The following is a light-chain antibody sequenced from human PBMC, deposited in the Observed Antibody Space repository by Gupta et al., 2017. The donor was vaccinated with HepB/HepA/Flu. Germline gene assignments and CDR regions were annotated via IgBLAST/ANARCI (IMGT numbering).Light chain of an antibody. CDR3: QQRSNWPPIS. J-gene: IGKJ5*01. Sequence: EIVLTQSPATLSLSPRERATLSCRASPRVSSYLAWYQQKPCQAPRRLIYDASNRATGIPARCSGSGSGTEFTRTISSRVPEDDAVYYCQQRSNWPPISFGQGTRLEIK. CDR2: DAS. CDR1: PRVSSY. V-gene: IGKV3-11*01.